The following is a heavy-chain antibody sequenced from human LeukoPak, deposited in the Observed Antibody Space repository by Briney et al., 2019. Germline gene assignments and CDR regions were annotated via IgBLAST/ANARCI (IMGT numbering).Heavy chain of an antibody. V-gene: IGHV4-34*01. D-gene: IGHD3-9*01. Sequence: SETLSLTCAVYGGSLSGYYWSWIRQPPGKGLEWIGEINHSGSTNYNPSLKSRVTISVDTSKNQFSLKLSSVTAADTAVYYCARGNYDILTGSLYYYYYGMDVWGQGTTVTVSS. J-gene: IGHJ6*02. CDR2: INHSGST. CDR3: ARGNYDILTGSLYYYYYGMDV. CDR1: GGSLSGYY.